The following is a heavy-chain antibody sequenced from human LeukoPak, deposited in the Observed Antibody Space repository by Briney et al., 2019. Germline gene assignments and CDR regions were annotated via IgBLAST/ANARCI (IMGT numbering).Heavy chain of an antibody. Sequence: ASVKVSCKASGYDFINYDISWVRQAPGQGLEWMGWRSTYNGNTDYKLQGRVTMTTDTSTSTAYMELRSLRSDDTAVYYCARGGPFPSSSSSREYYLDYWGQGTLVTVSS. V-gene: IGHV1-18*01. CDR1: GYDFINYD. D-gene: IGHD6-6*01. CDR3: ARGGPFPSSSSSREYYLDY. J-gene: IGHJ4*02. CDR2: RSTYNGNT.